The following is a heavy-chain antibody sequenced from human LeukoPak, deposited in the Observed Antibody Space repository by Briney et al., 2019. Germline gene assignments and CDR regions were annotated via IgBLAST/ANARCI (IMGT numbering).Heavy chain of an antibody. Sequence: QSGGSLRLSCRASGFTLSNSWMSWVRQAPGKGLEWVANIIKDGSERDYADSVKGRFIISRDNAKNSLYLQMNNLRAEDTAVYYCARDYRLFDYWGQGTLVTVSS. CDR2: IIKDGSER. CDR3: ARDYRLFDY. V-gene: IGHV3-7*01. J-gene: IGHJ4*02. CDR1: GFTLSNSW. D-gene: IGHD3-16*02.